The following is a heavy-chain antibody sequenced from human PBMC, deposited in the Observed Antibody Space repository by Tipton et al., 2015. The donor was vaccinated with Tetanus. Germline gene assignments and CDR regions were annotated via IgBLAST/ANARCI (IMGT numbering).Heavy chain of an antibody. Sequence: SLRLSCAASGFTFDDFAMHWVRQAPGKGLEWVSGLSWSGGTIGLADTVTGRFTISRDNAKNLLYLQMNSLRAADTAVYYCAKEVSGVDYGMDVWGQGSTVTVSS. CDR1: GFTFDDFA. CDR2: LSWSGGTI. CDR3: AKEVSGVDYGMDV. J-gene: IGHJ6*02. V-gene: IGHV3-9*01. D-gene: IGHD1-26*01.